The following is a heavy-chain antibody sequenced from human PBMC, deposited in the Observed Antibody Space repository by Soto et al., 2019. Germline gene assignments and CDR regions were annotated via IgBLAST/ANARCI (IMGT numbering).Heavy chain of an antibody. CDR3: ASIYDSSGYAIDY. CDR1: GFTFSSYA. J-gene: IGHJ4*02. D-gene: IGHD3-22*01. CDR2: ISGSGGST. Sequence: GGSLRLSCAASGFTFSSYAMSWVRQAPGKGLEWVSAISGSGGSTYYADSVKGRFTISRGNSKNTLYLQMNSLRAEDTAVYYCASIYDSSGYAIDYWGQGTLVTVSS. V-gene: IGHV3-23*01.